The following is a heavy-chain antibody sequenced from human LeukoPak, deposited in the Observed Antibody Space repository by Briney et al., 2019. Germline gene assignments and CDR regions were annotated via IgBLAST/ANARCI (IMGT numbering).Heavy chain of an antibody. J-gene: IGHJ4*02. CDR1: GGSISSSVYY. D-gene: IGHD5-18*01. CDR3: ASVDTNTGPDY. V-gene: IGHV4-39*01. CDR2: IYYSGST. Sequence: SETLSLTCTVSGGSISSSVYYWGWIRQPPGKGLEWIGSIYYSGSTYYNPSLKSRVTISVDTSKNQFSLRLSSVTAADTAVYYCASVDTNTGPDYWGQGTLVTVSS.